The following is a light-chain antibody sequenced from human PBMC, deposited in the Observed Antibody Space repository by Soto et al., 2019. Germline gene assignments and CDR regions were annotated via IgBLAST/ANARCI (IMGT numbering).Light chain of an antibody. CDR1: QSISSW. V-gene: IGKV1-5*03. CDR3: KQYNSYSRT. Sequence: DIQMTQSPSTLSASVGDRVTITCRASQSISSWLAWYQQKPGKAPGLLIYKASSLESGVPSRFSGSGSGTEFSRTISSLQPDDFAPYYCKQYNSYSRTFGQGTKVEIK. J-gene: IGKJ1*01. CDR2: KAS.